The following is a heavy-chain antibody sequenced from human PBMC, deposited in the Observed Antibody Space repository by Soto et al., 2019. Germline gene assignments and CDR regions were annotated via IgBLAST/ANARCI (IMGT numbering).Heavy chain of an antibody. Sequence: SVNVSCKVSGGTFSSYAISWVRQAPGQGLEWMGGIIPIFGTANYAQKFQGRVTITADKSTSTAYMELSSLRSEDTAVYYCARPPGGFGEPDYYYYGMDAWGQGTTVTVSS. J-gene: IGHJ6*02. CDR3: ARPPGGFGEPDYYYYGMDA. CDR1: GGTFSSYA. D-gene: IGHD3-10*01. V-gene: IGHV1-69*06. CDR2: IIPIFGTA.